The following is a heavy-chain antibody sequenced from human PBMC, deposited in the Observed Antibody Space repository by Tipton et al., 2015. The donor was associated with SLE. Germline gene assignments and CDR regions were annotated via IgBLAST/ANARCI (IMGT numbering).Heavy chain of an antibody. CDR1: GGSINSGSYY. J-gene: IGHJ4*02. CDR2: IYTGGST. D-gene: IGHD1-26*01. CDR3: ARELVGAAKDFFDYFDS. Sequence: TLSLTCTVSGGSINSGSYYWTWIRQPAGKGLEWIGRIYTGGSTKYNPSLESRVSISVDTSKYQFSLRLNSVTAADTAVYYCARELVGAAKDFFDYFDSWGQGPLVTVSS. V-gene: IGHV4-61*02.